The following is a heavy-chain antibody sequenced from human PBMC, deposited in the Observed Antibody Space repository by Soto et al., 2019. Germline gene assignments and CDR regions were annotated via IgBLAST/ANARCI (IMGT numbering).Heavy chain of an antibody. CDR1: GCSFTNYW. CDR3: ARKNTIFEVMDAFDI. Sequence: GESLKISCKGSGCSFTNYWISWVRQMPGKGLEWMGRIDPSDSYINYSPSFQGHVTISADKSISTAYLQWSSLKASDTAMYYCARKNTIFEVMDAFDIRGQGTMVTVSS. J-gene: IGHJ3*02. D-gene: IGHD3-3*01. CDR2: IDPSDSYI. V-gene: IGHV5-10-1*01.